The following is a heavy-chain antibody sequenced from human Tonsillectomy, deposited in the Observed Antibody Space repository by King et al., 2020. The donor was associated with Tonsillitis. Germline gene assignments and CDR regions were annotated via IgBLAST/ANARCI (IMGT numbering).Heavy chain of an antibody. CDR3: ARNRATMIPHYFDY. V-gene: IGHV1-18*01. CDR1: GYPFTTFG. J-gene: IGHJ4*02. D-gene: IGHD5-12*01. Sequence: QLVQSGAEVKVPGASVTVSCKASGYPFTTFGINWVRQAPGQGLEWIGWISAYNGNTNYAQKFQDRVTMTTDTSTRTAYMELRSLRSDDTAVYYCARNRATMIPHYFDYWGQGTLVTVSS. CDR2: ISAYNGNT.